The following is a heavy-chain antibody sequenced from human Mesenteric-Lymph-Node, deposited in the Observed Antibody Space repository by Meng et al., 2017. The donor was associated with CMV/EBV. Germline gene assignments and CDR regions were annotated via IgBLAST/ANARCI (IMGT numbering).Heavy chain of an antibody. CDR1: GFTFSDHY. Sequence: GESLKISCAASGFTFSDHYMDWVRQPPGKGLEWVGRSRNKANSYTTEYAASVKGRFSISRDLSNNSLYLQMNSLEIEDTAVYYCARLHYSGYYFDYWAQGTLVTVSS. CDR2: SRNKANSYTT. D-gene: IGHD1-26*01. J-gene: IGHJ4*02. CDR3: ARLHYSGYYFDY. V-gene: IGHV3-72*01.